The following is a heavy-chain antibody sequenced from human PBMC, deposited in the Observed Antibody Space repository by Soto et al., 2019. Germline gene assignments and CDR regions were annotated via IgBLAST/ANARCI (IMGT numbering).Heavy chain of an antibody. D-gene: IGHD2-2*02. CDR2: INHSGST. CDR3: ARGDIVVVPAAISPNYFDY. Sequence: SETLSLTCAVYGGSFSGYYWSWIRQPPGKGLEWIGEINHSGSTNYNPSLKSRVTISVDTSKNQFSLKLSSVTAADTAVYYCARGDIVVVPAAISPNYFDYWGQGTLVTSPQ. J-gene: IGHJ4*02. V-gene: IGHV4-34*01. CDR1: GGSFSGYY.